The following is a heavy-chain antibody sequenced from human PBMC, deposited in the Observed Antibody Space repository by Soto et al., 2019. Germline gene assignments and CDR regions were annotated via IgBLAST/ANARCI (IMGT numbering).Heavy chain of an antibody. D-gene: IGHD2-21*02. CDR3: AKVCEGDLYYYYYCGMDV. J-gene: IGHJ6*02. Sequence: GGSLRLSCAASGFTFSSYGMHWVRQAPGKGLEWVAVISYDGSNKYYADSVKGRFTISRDNSKNTLYLQMNSLRAEDTAVYYCAKVCEGDLYYYYYCGMDVWGQGTTVTVSS. CDR1: GFTFSSYG. CDR2: ISYDGSNK. V-gene: IGHV3-30*18.